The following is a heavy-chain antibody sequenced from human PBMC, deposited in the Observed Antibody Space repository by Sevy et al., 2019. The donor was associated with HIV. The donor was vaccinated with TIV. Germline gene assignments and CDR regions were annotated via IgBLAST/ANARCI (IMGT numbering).Heavy chain of an antibody. CDR1: GASVSNYC. D-gene: IGHD4-17*01. V-gene: IGHV4-4*08. J-gene: IGHJ3*01. CDR3: ARTDPVTYGWQYDALDV. CDR2: VHSSGRIT. Sequence: SETLSLTCTVSGASVSNYCWSWIRQPPGKGLEWMGHVHSSGRITDYNPSVRGRVTISVDRSKNQFYLKVNSVTVADTAVYYCARTDPVTYGWQYDALDVWGQGTMVTVSS.